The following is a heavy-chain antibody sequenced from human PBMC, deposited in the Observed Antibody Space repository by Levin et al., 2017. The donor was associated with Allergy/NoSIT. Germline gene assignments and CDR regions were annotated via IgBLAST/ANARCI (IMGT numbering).Heavy chain of an antibody. CDR3: TRANFKNWFDP. Sequence: SQTLSLTCAISGDSVSGDRVAWNWIRQSPSRGLEWLGRTYYRSKWYNEYAVSVKSRIIIDPDTSKNQFSLQLNSVTPEDTAVYYCTRANFKNWFDPWGQGNLVTVSS. J-gene: IGHJ5*02. V-gene: IGHV6-1*01. CDR1: GDSVSGDRVA. CDR2: TYYRSKWYN. D-gene: IGHD1-7*01.